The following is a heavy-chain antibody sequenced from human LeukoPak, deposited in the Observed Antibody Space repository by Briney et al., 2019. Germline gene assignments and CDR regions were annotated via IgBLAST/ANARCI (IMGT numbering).Heavy chain of an antibody. CDR2: IHYSGST. D-gene: IGHD4-17*01. V-gene: IGHV4-59*08. Sequence: PSETLSLTCSVSGGSISGYYWSWIRQPPGKGLEWIGYIHYSGSTHYNPSLKSRVTISVDTSKNQFSLKLSSVTAADTAVYYCARLPTVTFFDYWGQGTLVTVSS. CDR1: GGSISGYY. J-gene: IGHJ4*02. CDR3: ARLPTVTFFDY.